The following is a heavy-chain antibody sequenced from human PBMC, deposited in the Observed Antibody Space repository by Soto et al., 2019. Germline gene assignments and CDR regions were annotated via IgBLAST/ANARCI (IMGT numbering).Heavy chain of an antibody. D-gene: IGHD5-18*01. CDR3: ARVKRGYSYGSIIDF. V-gene: IGHV4-59*01. CDR2: IFYSGST. Sequence: SETLSLTCTVSGDSIRNYYWSWIRQPPGKGLEYIGYIFYSGSTNYNPSLKSRVAISVDTSRNQFALKLRSVTAADTATYYCARVKRGYSYGSIIDFWGRGTLVTVSS. CDR1: GDSIRNYY. J-gene: IGHJ4*01.